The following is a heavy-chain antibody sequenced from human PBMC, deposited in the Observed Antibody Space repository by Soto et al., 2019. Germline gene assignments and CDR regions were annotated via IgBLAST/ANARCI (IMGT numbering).Heavy chain of an antibody. CDR2: TNHSGST. J-gene: IGHJ6*02. Sequence: SETLSLTCAVYGGSFSGYYWSWIRQPPGKGLEWIGETNHSGSTNYNPSLKSRVTISVDTSKNQFSLKLSSVTAADTAVYYCARGAVTMILYYYYGMDVWGQGTTVTVSS. D-gene: IGHD3-22*01. CDR3: ARGAVTMILYYYYGMDV. CDR1: GGSFSGYY. V-gene: IGHV4-34*01.